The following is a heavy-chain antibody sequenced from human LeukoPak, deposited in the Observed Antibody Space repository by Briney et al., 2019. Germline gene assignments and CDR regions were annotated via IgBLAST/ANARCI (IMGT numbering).Heavy chain of an antibody. J-gene: IGHJ4*02. V-gene: IGHV3-15*01. CDR3: ATEHGSGSSDFDY. CDR1: GFTFTNAW. Sequence: GESLRLSCAASGFTFTNAWMTWVRQAPGKGLEWVGHIKSKTDGGSTGYTAPVKGRFTISRDDSKNTPYLQMNSLKTEDTAVYYCATEHGSGSSDFDYWGQGTLVTVSS. CDR2: IKSKTDGGST. D-gene: IGHD2-15*01.